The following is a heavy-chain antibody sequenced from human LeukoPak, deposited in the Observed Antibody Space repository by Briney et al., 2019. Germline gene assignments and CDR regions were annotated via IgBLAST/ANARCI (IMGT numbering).Heavy chain of an antibody. D-gene: IGHD4-17*01. Sequence: GGSLRLSCAASGFTFSSDWMHWVRQAPGKGLVWVSRINSDGSSTSYADSVKGRFTISRDSAKNTLYLQMNSLRAEDTAVYYCARDPSLDYGDYPDAFDIWGQGTMVTVSS. J-gene: IGHJ3*02. CDR2: INSDGSST. V-gene: IGHV3-74*01. CDR3: ARDPSLDYGDYPDAFDI. CDR1: GFTFSSDW.